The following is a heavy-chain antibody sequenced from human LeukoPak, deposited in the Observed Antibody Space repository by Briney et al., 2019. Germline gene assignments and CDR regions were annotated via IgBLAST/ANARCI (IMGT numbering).Heavy chain of an antibody. D-gene: IGHD1-20*01. V-gene: IGHV1-2*06. J-gene: IGHJ4*02. Sequence: GASVKVSCKASGYTFNGYYMYWVRPAPGQGLEWMGRINPKNGDTNYAQKFQGRVTMTRDTSINMAYMELNRLRSDDTAVYYCVRDLSGINATRRGEDYWGQGTLVTVSS. CDR3: VRDLSGINATRRGEDY. CDR1: GYTFNGYY. CDR2: INPKNGDT.